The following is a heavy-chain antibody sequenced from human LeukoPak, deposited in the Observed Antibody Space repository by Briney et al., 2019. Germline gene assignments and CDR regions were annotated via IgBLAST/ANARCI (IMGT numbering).Heavy chain of an antibody. V-gene: IGHV4-34*01. CDR1: GGSFSGYY. D-gene: IGHD6-19*01. CDR2: INHSGST. CDR3: ASPSRGIAVAVTRAFDI. J-gene: IGHJ3*02. Sequence: TSETLSLTCAVYGGSFSGYYWSWIRQPPGKGLEWIGEINHSGSTNYNPSLKSRVTISVDTSKNQFSLRLSSVTAADTAVYYCASPSRGIAVAVTRAFDIWGQGTMVTVSS.